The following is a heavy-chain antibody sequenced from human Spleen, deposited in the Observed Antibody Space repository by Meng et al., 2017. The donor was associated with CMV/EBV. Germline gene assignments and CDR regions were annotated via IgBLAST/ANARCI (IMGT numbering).Heavy chain of an antibody. V-gene: IGHV3-21*01. J-gene: IGHJ4*02. CDR2: ISLSSSYI. CDR1: GFIFSTYG. Sequence: LRLSCADSGFIFSTYGMNWVRQAPGKGLEWVSSISLSSSYIYYADSVKGRFTISRDNAKNSLYLQMNSLSAEDTAVYYCARDNWGFDYWGQGTLVTVSS. CDR3: ARDNWGFDY. D-gene: IGHD7-27*01.